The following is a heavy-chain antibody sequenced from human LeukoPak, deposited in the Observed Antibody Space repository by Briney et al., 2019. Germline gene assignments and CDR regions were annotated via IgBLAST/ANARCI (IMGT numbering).Heavy chain of an antibody. Sequence: SETLSLTCTVSGGSISSSTYYWGWIRQPPGKGLEWIGSIYYSGSNYYNPSLKSRVTISVDTSKNQFSLKLSSVTAADTAVYYCARGSGPWGQGTLVTVSS. D-gene: IGHD3-10*01. CDR3: ARGSGP. CDR2: IYYSGSN. V-gene: IGHV4-39*01. J-gene: IGHJ5*02. CDR1: GGSISSSTYY.